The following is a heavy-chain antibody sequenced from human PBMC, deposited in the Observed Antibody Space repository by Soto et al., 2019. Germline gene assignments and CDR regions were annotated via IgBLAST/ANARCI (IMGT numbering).Heavy chain of an antibody. CDR1: GYTFTAYG. CDR3: ARELNTDPSAYYSFAY. V-gene: IGHV1-18*01. D-gene: IGHD3-22*01. CDR2: VSTNNADT. J-gene: IGHJ4*02. Sequence: QVLLVQSGPEVKIPGASVKVSCKTSGYTFTAYGLAWLRQAPGQRPEWMGWVSTNNADTNYAPRLQGRVTMTTDKSTTTTYMELRSLRYDDTAVYYCARELNTDPSAYYSFAYWGQGTLVTGSS.